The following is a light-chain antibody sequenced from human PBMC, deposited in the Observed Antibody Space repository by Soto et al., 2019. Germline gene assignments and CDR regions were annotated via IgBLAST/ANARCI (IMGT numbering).Light chain of an antibody. J-gene: IGLJ1*01. Sequence: QSALTQPASVSGAPGQSITISCTGTSSDVGGHNYVSWYQQHPGKAPKLMIYEVSNRPSGVPDRFSGSKSGNTASLTVSGLQAEDEADYYCSSLAGGNIREVFGTGTKLTVL. V-gene: IGLV2-8*01. CDR3: SSLAGGNIREV. CDR2: EVS. CDR1: SSDVGGHNY.